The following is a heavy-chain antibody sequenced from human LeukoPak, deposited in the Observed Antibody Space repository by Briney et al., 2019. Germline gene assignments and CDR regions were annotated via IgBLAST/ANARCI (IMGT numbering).Heavy chain of an antibody. J-gene: IGHJ3*02. CDR2: ISWNSGSI. V-gene: IGHV3-9*01. CDR3: AKDIGIAVAMAFDI. CDR1: GFTFDDYA. Sequence: GRSLRLSCAASGFTFDDYAMHWVRQAPGKGLEWVSGISWNSGSIGYADSVKGRFTISRDNAKNSLYLQMNSLRAEDTALYYCAKDIGIAVAMAFDIWGQGTMVTVSS. D-gene: IGHD6-19*01.